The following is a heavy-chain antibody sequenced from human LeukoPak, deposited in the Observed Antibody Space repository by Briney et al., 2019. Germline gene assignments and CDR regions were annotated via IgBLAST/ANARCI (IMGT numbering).Heavy chain of an antibody. Sequence: YYSGSTYYNPSLKSRVTISVDTSKNQFSLKLSSVTAADTAVYYCAGYYGSGSFNPLGAFDIWGQGTMVTVSS. CDR3: AGYYGSGSFNPLGAFDI. J-gene: IGHJ3*02. V-gene: IGHV4-39*07. CDR2: YYSGST. D-gene: IGHD3-10*01.